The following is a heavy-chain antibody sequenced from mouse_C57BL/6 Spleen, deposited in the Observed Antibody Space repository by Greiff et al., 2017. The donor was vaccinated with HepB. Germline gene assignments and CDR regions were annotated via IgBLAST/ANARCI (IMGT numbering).Heavy chain of an antibody. CDR1: GYSITSGYY. CDR3: ARGGYGSFYAMDY. D-gene: IGHD1-1*01. Sequence: EVKLMESGPGLVKPSQSLTLTCSVTGYSITSGYYWNWIRQFPGNKLEWMGYISYDGSNNYNPSLKNRISITRDTSKNQFFLKLNSVTTEDTATYYCARGGYGSFYAMDYWGQGTSVTVSS. CDR2: ISYDGSN. J-gene: IGHJ4*01. V-gene: IGHV3-6*01.